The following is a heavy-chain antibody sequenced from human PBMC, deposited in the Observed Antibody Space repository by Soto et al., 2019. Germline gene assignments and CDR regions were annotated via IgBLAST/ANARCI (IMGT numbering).Heavy chain of an antibody. CDR3: ARDPSPSVGDGYEIYFDY. Sequence: PSETLSLTCTVSGGSISSSSYYWGWIRQPPGKGLEWIGSIYYSGSTYYNPSLKSRVTISVDTSKNQFSLKLSSVTAADTAVYYCARDPSPSVGDGYEIYFDYWGQGTLVTVSS. D-gene: IGHD5-12*01. CDR2: IYYSGST. J-gene: IGHJ4*02. V-gene: IGHV4-39*02. CDR1: GGSISSSSYY.